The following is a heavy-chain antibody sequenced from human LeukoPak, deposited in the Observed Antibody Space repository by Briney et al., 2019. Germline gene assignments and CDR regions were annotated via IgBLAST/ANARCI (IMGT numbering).Heavy chain of an antibody. V-gene: IGHV3-66*02. Sequence: TGGSLRLSCAASGFIVSNNYMNWDRQAPGKGLEWVSVIHSGGSTYYADSVKGRFTISRDNSKNTVNLQMDDLRAEDTAVYYCARSWDARLNFDYWGQGTLVTVSS. J-gene: IGHJ4*02. CDR3: ARSWDARLNFDY. D-gene: IGHD1-26*01. CDR2: IHSGGST. CDR1: GFIVSNNY.